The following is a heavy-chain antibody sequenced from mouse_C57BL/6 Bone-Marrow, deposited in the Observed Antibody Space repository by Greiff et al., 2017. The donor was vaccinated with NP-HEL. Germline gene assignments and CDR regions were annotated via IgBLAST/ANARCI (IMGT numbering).Heavy chain of an antibody. CDR2: IDPSDSYT. V-gene: IGHV1-69*01. Sequence: QVQLKQSGAELVMPGASVKLSCKASGYTFTSYWMHWVKQRPGQGLEWIGEIDPSDSYTNYNQKFKGKSTLTVDKSSSTAYMQLSSLTSEDSAVYYCARGDYYGSSYGYFDVWGTGTTVTVSS. J-gene: IGHJ1*03. CDR1: GYTFTSYW. D-gene: IGHD1-1*01. CDR3: ARGDYYGSSYGYFDV.